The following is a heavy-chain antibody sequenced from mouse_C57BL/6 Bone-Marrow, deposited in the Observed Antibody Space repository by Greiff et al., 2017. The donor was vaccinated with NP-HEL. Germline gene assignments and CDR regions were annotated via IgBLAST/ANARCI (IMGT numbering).Heavy chain of an antibody. Sequence: QVQLQQSGAELVKPGASVKLSCKASGYTFTSYWMHWVKQRPGRGLEWIGRIDPNSGGTKYNEKFKSKATLTVDKPSSTSYMQLSSLTSEDAAVSDCAREGLWNRDYAMDYWGQGTSVTVSS. CDR2: IDPNSGGT. J-gene: IGHJ4*01. V-gene: IGHV1-72*01. CDR3: AREGLWNRDYAMDY. D-gene: IGHD3-1*01. CDR1: GYTFTSYW.